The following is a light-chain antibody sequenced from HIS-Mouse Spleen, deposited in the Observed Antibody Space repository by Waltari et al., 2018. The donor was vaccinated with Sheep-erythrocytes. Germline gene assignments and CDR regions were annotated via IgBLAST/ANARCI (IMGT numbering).Light chain of an antibody. V-gene: IGKV1-39*01. CDR2: AAS. CDR1: QSISSY. Sequence: IQVNQSPSSLSASVGNRVTIPCRASQSISSYLNWYQQKPGKAPKLLIYAASSLQSGVPSRFSGSGSGTDFTLTISSLQPEDFATYYCQQSYSTPPLTFGGGTKVEIK. J-gene: IGKJ4*01. CDR3: QQSYSTPPLT.